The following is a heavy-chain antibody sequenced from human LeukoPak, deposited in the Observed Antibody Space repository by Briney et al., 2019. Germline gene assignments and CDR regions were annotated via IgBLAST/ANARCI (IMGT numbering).Heavy chain of an antibody. D-gene: IGHD2/OR15-2a*01. CDR1: GGSISSSGYY. V-gene: IGHV4-31*03. Sequence: SRTLSLTCTVSGGSISSSGYYWIWLRQHPGKGLEWIGYIYYRGSTYYNPSLKSRVTISVDTSKNQFSLKLSSVTAADTAVYYCARDLIGIHGYYMDVWGKGTTVTVSS. CDR3: ARDLIGIHGYYMDV. CDR2: IYYRGST. J-gene: IGHJ6*03.